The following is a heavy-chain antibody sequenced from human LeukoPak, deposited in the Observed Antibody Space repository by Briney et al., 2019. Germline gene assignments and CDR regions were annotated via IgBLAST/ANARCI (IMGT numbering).Heavy chain of an antibody. V-gene: IGHV3-53*01. Sequence: GGSLRLSCAASGFTVGNNYMNWVRQAPGKGLEWVSILYSGGDTYHADSVKGRFTISRDNSKNILSLQMNSLTAEDTAVYFCARVGDHYHWYFDLWGRGTLVTVSS. J-gene: IGHJ2*01. CDR3: ARVGDHYHWYFDL. CDR1: GFTVGNNY. CDR2: LYSGGDT. D-gene: IGHD3-10*01.